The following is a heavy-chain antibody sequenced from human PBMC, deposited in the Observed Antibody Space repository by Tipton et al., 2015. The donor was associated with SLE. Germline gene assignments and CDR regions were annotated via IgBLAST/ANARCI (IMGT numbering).Heavy chain of an antibody. V-gene: IGHV4-39*07. CDR3: ARGRAAADLYYYYYYRDV. CDR1: GGSISSSSYY. CDR2: IYYSGST. J-gene: IGHJ6*03. Sequence: TLSLTCTVSGGSISSSSYYWGWIRQPPGKGLEWIGSIYYSGSTYYNPSLKSRVTISVDTSKNQFSLKLSSVTAADTAVYYWARGRAAADLYYYYYYRDVWGKGTTVTVSS. D-gene: IGHD6-13*01.